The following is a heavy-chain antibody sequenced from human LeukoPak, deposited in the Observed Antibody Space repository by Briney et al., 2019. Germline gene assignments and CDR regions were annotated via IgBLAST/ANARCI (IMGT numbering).Heavy chain of an antibody. CDR2: IGAGFDT. Sequence: GGSLRLSCAASGFTFSTYDFHWVRQVTGKGLQWVSAIGAGFDTYYQDSVRGRFTISRENAKNSLYLQMNSLTVGDTAVYYCAREDSTRSGVRELDYWGQGILVTVSS. J-gene: IGHJ4*02. D-gene: IGHD3-10*01. V-gene: IGHV3-13*01. CDR3: AREDSTRSGVRELDY. CDR1: GFTFSTYD.